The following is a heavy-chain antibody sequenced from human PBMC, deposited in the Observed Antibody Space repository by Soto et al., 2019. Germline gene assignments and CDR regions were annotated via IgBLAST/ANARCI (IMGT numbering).Heavy chain of an antibody. CDR3: VRDRGYTYGYAIDY. CDR2: INSDGSNT. Sequence: GGSLRLSCAASGFTFSTYWMHWVRQAPGKGLVWISRINSDGSNTGYADSVKGRFTISRDNAKNTLYLQMNSLRAEDTAVYYCVRDRGYTYGYAIDYWGQGTLVTAPQ. D-gene: IGHD5-18*01. CDR1: GFTFSTYW. J-gene: IGHJ4*02. V-gene: IGHV3-74*01.